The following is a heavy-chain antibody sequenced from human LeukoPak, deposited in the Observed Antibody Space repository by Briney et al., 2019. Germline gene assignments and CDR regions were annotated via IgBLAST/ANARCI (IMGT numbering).Heavy chain of an antibody. CDR3: ARVGVESKPVLRFLEWFNWFDP. CDR2: ISSSSSTI. V-gene: IGHV3-48*01. D-gene: IGHD3-3*01. CDR1: GFTFSSYS. J-gene: IGHJ5*02. Sequence: PGGSLRLSCAASGFTFSSYSMNWVRQAPGKGLEWVSYISSSSSTIYYADSVKGRFTISRDNAKNSLYLQMNSLRAEDTAVYYCARVGVESKPVLRFLEWFNWFDPWGQGTLVTVSS.